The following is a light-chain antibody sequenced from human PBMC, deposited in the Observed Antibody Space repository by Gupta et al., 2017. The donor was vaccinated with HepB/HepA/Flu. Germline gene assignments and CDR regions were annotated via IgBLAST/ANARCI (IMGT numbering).Light chain of an antibody. J-gene: IGLJ2*01. CDR3: QTWGTGIPHVV. CDR2: VNSDGRH. Sequence: HLVLTQSPSASPPLGAPVKLTRPLINGHNNYAIAWHQQQPKKGPRYLMKVNSDGRHSKGDGIPDRFSGSSSGAERYLTISSLQSEDEADYYCQTWGTGIPHVVFGGGTNLTVL. CDR1: NGHNNYA. V-gene: IGLV4-69*01.